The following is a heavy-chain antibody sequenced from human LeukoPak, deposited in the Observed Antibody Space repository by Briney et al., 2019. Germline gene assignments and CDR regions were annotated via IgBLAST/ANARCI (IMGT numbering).Heavy chain of an antibody. CDR1: GYSFTSYW. J-gene: IGHJ3*02. CDR2: IYPGDSDT. Sequence: HGESLKISCKGSGYSFTSYWIGWVRQMPGKGLEWMGIIYPGDSDTRYSPSFQGQVTISADKSISTTYLQWSSLKASDTAIYYCARRGSSRAQQTNRSVWALDIWGQGTMVTVSS. CDR3: ARRGSSRAQQTNRSVWALDI. D-gene: IGHD2-2*01. V-gene: IGHV5-51*01.